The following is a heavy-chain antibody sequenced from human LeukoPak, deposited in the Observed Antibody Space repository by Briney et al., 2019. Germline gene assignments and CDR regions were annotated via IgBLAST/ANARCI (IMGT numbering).Heavy chain of an antibody. D-gene: IGHD2-2*02. Sequence: ASVKVSCKASGYTFTSYGISWVRQAPGQGLEWMGWISPYNGNTNYAQTIQDRVTMTTDTSTSTGYMELRGLRSDDTAVYYCARGNCRSTECYTDDAFDIWGQGTMVTASS. CDR1: GYTFTSYG. J-gene: IGHJ3*02. CDR2: ISPYNGNT. V-gene: IGHV1-18*01. CDR3: ARGNCRSTECYTDDAFDI.